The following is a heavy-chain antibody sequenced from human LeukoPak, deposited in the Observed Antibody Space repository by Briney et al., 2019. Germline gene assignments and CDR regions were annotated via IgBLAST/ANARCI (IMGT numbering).Heavy chain of an antibody. CDR2: IIPIFGTA. Sequence: SSVKVSCKASGGTFSSCAINWVRQAPGQGLEWMGGIIPIFGTANYAQKFQGRVTITADKSTSTAYMELSSLRSEDTAVYYCARRYCSSTSCYLGAFDIWGQATMVTVSS. CDR1: GGTFSSCA. V-gene: IGHV1-69*06. J-gene: IGHJ3*02. CDR3: ARRYCSSTSCYLGAFDI. D-gene: IGHD2-2*01.